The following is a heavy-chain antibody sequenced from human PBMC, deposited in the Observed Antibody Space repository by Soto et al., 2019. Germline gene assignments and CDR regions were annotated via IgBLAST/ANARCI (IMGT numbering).Heavy chain of an antibody. J-gene: IGHJ5*02. Sequence: ASVKVSCKASGYTFTSYYMHWVRQAPGQGLEWMGIINPSGGSTSYAQKFQGRVTMTRDTSTSTVYMELSSLRSEDTAVYYCARECYLWSGYSTNWFYPWGQGTLVPVSS. D-gene: IGHD3-3*01. CDR2: INPSGGST. CDR1: GYTFTSYY. CDR3: ARECYLWSGYSTNWFYP. V-gene: IGHV1-46*03.